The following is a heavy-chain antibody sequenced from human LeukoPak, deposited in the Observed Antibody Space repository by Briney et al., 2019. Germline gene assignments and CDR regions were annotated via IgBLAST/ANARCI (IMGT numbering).Heavy chain of an antibody. CDR1: GVTLSNYA. V-gene: IGHV4-59*06. Sequence: PGGSLRLSCVASGVTLSNYAMSWARQAPGKGLEWNGYIYSSGGTFYNPSLKSRVTISVDTSWNQFSLRLGSVTAADTALYYCASSEAPITPPPYGMGVWGQGTKVTVSS. CDR3: ASSEAPITPPPYGMGV. CDR2: IYSSGGT. J-gene: IGHJ6*02. D-gene: IGHD5-12*01.